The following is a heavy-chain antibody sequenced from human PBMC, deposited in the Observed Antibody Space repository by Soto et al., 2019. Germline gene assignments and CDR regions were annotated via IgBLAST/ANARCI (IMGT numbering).Heavy chain of an antibody. CDR1: GESFSGHF. Sequence: QVQLHQWGTGLLKPSETLSLTCSVSGESFSGHFWTWIRQPPGRVLEWIGEIDYSGATYYNASVKSRVSMSVDTAKKQVSLKVTSVTAADTAVYYCARGGITPSMCFCDYWGQGTLVIVSS. D-gene: IGHD1-26*01. J-gene: IGHJ4*02. V-gene: IGHV4-34*01. CDR2: IDYSGAT. CDR3: ARGGITPSMCFCDY.